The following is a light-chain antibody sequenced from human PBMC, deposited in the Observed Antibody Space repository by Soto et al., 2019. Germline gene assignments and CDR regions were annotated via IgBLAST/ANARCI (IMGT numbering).Light chain of an antibody. CDR3: SSYTSSSTLVV. CDR1: SSDVGGYNF. Sequence: QSALTQPASVSGSPGQSITISCTGTSSDVGGYNFVSWYQQYPGKLSKLIIYDVSHRPSGVSDRFSGSKSGNTASLTISGLQADDEADYYCSSYTSSSTLVVFGGGTKLTVL. CDR2: DVS. J-gene: IGLJ2*01. V-gene: IGLV2-14*01.